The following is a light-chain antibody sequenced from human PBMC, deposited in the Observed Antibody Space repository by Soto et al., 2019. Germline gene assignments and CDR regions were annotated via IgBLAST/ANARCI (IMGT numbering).Light chain of an antibody. V-gene: IGLV2-14*01. Sequence: QPASVSGSPGQSITISCTGTSSDVGGYNYVSWYQQHPGKAPKLMIYEVSNRPSGVSNRFSGSKSGNTASLTISGLQAEDEADYYCSSYTSSSTVVFGGGTKLTVL. CDR3: SSYTSSSTVV. CDR1: SSDVGGYNY. CDR2: EVS. J-gene: IGLJ2*01.